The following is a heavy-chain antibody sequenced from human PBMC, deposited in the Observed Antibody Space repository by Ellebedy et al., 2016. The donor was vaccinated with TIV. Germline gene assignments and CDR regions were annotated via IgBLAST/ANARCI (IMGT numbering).Heavy chain of an antibody. V-gene: IGHV3-73*01. CDR3: TRRDACDI. Sequence: GESLKISCTASGFKFSDSAMHWVRQASGKGLEWVGRIRTKPNGYTTAYAESVKGMFTISRDDSKNTTTLEMESLKTEDTALYYCTRRDACDIWGQGAVVTVSS. CDR1: GFKFSDSA. J-gene: IGHJ3*02. CDR2: IRTKPNGYTT.